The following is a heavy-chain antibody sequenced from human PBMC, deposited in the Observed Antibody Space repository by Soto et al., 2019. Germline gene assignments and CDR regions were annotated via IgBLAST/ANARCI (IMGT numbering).Heavy chain of an antibody. CDR2: IKQDGSEK. CDR1: VFTFSSYW. CDR3: ARDASDSRSRSHRFED. J-gene: IGHJ4*02. V-gene: IGHV3-7*03. D-gene: IGHD3-3*01. Sequence: VGSLRLSCASSVFTFSSYWMSCVRQSPGKWLEWVANIKQDGSEKYYVDSVKGRFTISRDNAKNSLYLQMNSLRAEDTAVYYCARDASDSRSRSHRFEDWRQGTLVTLSS.